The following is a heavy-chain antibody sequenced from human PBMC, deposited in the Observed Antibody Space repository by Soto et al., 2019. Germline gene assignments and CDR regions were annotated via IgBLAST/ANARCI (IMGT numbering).Heavy chain of an antibody. D-gene: IGHD6-13*01. J-gene: IGHJ6*02. Sequence: GESLKISCKGSGYSFTHYWIGWVRQMPGKGLEWVGITHPGDSDTRYSPSFQGQVTISADKSISTAYLQWSSLKASDTAMYYCARPRSSSRNYYGMDVWGQGTTVTVSS. CDR2: THPGDSDT. CDR3: ARPRSSSRNYYGMDV. CDR1: GYSFTHYW. V-gene: IGHV5-51*01.